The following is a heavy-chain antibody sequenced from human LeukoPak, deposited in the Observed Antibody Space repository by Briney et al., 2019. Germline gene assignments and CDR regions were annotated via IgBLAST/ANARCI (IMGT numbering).Heavy chain of an antibody. CDR1: GYTFTSYD. Sequence: GASVKVSCKASGYTFTSYDINWVRQATGQGLEWMGWMNPNSGNTGYAQKFQGRVTMTRNTPISTAYMELSSLRSEDTAVYYCARFPYCTNGVCPPAWGQGTLVTVSS. V-gene: IGHV1-8*01. CDR3: ARFPYCTNGVCPPA. J-gene: IGHJ4*02. D-gene: IGHD2-8*01. CDR2: MNPNSGNT.